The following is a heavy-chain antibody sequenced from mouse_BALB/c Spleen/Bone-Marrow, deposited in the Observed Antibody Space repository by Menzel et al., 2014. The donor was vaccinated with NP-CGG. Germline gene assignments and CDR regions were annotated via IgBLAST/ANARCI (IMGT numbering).Heavy chain of an antibody. J-gene: IGHJ2*01. CDR3: AIIYYYDSLYCFDY. CDR1: GYSITSDYA. V-gene: IGHV3-2*02. Sequence: EVKVVESGPGLVEPSQSLSLTCTVTGYSITSDYAWNWIRQFPGNKLEWMGYISYSGSTSYNPSLKSRISITRDTSKNQFFLQLNSVTAEDSATYYCAIIYYYDSLYCFDYWGQGTTLTVSS. D-gene: IGHD1-1*01. CDR2: ISYSGST.